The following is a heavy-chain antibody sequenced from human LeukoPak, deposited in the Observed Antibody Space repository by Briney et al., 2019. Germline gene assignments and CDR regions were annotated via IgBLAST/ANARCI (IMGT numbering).Heavy chain of an antibody. CDR3: ARDLRRRLLGAFGI. V-gene: IGHV4-31*03. CDR1: GGSISSGGYY. CDR2: IYYSGST. J-gene: IGHJ3*02. D-gene: IGHD4-17*01. Sequence: TSETLSLTCTVSGGSISSGGYYWSWIRQHPGKGLEWIGYIYYSGSTYYNPSLKSRVTISVDTSKNQFSLKLSSVTAADTAVYYCARDLRRRLLGAFGIWGQVSMVTVSS.